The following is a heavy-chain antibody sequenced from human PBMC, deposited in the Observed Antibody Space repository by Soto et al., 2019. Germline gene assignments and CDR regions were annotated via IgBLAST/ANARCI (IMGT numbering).Heavy chain of an antibody. V-gene: IGHV4-59*01. CDR1: GGSISSYY. CDR3: ARERSADAFDI. Sequence: QVQLQESGPGLLKPSETLSLTCTVSGGSISSYYWSWIRQPPGKGLEWIGYIYYSGSTNYNPSLKSRVTISVDTSKNQFSLKLSSVTAADTAVYYCARERSADAFDIWGQGTMVTVSS. D-gene: IGHD4-17*01. CDR2: IYYSGST. J-gene: IGHJ3*02.